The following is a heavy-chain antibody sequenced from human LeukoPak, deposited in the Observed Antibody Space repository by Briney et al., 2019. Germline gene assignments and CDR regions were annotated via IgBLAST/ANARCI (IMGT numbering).Heavy chain of an antibody. J-gene: IGHJ5*02. CDR1: GFTFNNYA. Sequence: GGSLRLSCAASGFTFNNYAMSWVRQAPGKRLEWVSSVGPSGASPFYADSVKGRFTISRDIPKNTLYLQMNSLRAEDTATYFCAKGGIKRFGMVPDWFDPWGQGTLVTVSS. CDR3: AKGGIKRFGMVPDWFDP. CDR2: VGPSGASP. V-gene: IGHV3-23*01. D-gene: IGHD3-3*01.